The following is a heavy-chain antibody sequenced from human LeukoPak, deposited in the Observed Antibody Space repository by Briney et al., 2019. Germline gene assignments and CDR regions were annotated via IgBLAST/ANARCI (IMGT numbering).Heavy chain of an antibody. D-gene: IGHD2-2*01. CDR2: ISGSGGST. Sequence: GGSLRLSCAASGFTFSSYAMSWVRQAPGKGLEWVSAISGSGGSTYYADSVKGRFTISRDNSKNTLYLQMNRLRAEDTAVYYCAKEIRCSSTSCGSFDHWGQGTLVTVSS. V-gene: IGHV3-23*01. CDR1: GFTFSSYA. J-gene: IGHJ4*02. CDR3: AKEIRCSSTSCGSFDH.